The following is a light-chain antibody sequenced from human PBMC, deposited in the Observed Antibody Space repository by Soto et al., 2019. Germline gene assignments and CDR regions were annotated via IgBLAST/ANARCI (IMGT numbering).Light chain of an antibody. Sequence: DIQMTQSPSTLSASGGNRVTITCRASQSISSWLAWYQQKPGKAPKLLIYDASCLESGVPSRFSGSGSGTEFTLTISSLQPDDFATYYCQQYNSYPYTFGQGTKLEIK. CDR2: DAS. J-gene: IGKJ2*01. CDR3: QQYNSYPYT. CDR1: QSISSW. V-gene: IGKV1-5*01.